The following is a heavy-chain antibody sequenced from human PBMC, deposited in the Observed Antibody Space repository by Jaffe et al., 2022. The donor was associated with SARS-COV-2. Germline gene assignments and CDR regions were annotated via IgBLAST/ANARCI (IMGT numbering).Heavy chain of an antibody. CDR3: ARVNGGPFDY. V-gene: IGHV4-38-2*02. CDR1: GYSISSGYY. D-gene: IGHD2-15*01. CDR2: IYHSGST. J-gene: IGHJ4*02. Sequence: QVQLQESGPGLVKPSETLSLTCTVSGYSISSGYYWGWIRQPPGKGLEWIGSIYHSGSTYYNPSLKSRVTISVDTSKNQFSLKLSSVTAADTAVYYCARVNGGPFDYWGQGTLVTVSS.